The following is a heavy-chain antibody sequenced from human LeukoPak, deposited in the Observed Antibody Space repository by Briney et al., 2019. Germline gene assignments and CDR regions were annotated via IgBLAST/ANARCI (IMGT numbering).Heavy chain of an antibody. J-gene: IGHJ4*02. D-gene: IGHD2-2*01. CDR1: GGSISNYD. V-gene: IGHV4-4*09. CDR2: IYTSGST. CDR3: ARHGAQLLNTAFDY. Sequence: SETLSLTCTVAGGSISNYDWSWVRQPPGKGLEWTGYIYTSGSTNYNPSLKSRVTISVDTSKNHFSLKLSSVTAADTAVYYCARHGAQLLNTAFDYWGQGTLVTVSS.